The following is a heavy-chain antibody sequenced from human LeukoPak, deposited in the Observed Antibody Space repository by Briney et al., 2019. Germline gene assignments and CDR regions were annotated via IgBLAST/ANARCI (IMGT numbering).Heavy chain of an antibody. CDR3: ARVVSYYFDY. CDR2: IYPGDSDT. CDR1: GYSFTSYW. J-gene: IGHJ4*02. V-gene: IGHV5-51*01. D-gene: IGHD3-16*01. Sequence: GESLKISWKGSGYSFTSYWNGWVRPMPGKGAEWMGIIYPGDSDTRYSPSVQGQVTISADKSISTAYLQWSSLKASDTAMYYCARVVSYYFDYWGQGTLVTVSS.